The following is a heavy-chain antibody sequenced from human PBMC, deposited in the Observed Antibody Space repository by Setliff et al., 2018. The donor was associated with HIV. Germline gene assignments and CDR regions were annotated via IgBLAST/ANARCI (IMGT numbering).Heavy chain of an antibody. J-gene: IGHJ4*02. CDR1: GLPFYNYW. Sequence: GSLRLSCVASGLPFYNYWMTWLRRAPGEGLEWVSSISSSGGYIYYADSVKGRFTIFRDNAKKSVYLELNSLRAEDTAVYYCARLPGYCSTSSCYGYLDYWGQGTLVTSPQ. V-gene: IGHV3-21*01. D-gene: IGHD2-2*01. CDR3: ARLPGYCSTSSCYGYLDY. CDR2: ISSSGGYI.